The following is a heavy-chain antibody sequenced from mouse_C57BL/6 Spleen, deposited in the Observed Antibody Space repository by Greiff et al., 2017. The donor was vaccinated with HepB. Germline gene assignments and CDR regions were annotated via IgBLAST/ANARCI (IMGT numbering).Heavy chain of an antibody. D-gene: IGHD1-3*01. CDR2: IDPSDSYT. CDR1: GYTFTSYW. CDR3: ARGGLRGFAC. V-gene: IGHV1-69*01. J-gene: IGHJ3*01. Sequence: VQLQQPGAELVMPGASVKLSCKASGYTFTSYWMHWVKQRPGQGLEWIGEIDPSDSYTNYNQKFKGKSTLTVDKSSSTAYMQLSSLTSEDSAVYYCARGGLRGFACWGQGTLVTVSA.